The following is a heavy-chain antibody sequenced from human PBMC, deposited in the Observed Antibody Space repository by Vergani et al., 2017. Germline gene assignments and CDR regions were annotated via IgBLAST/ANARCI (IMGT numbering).Heavy chain of an antibody. CDR2: ISAYNGNT. J-gene: IGHJ4*02. V-gene: IGHV1-18*04. D-gene: IGHD3-3*01. Sequence: QVQLVQSGAEVKKPGASVKVSCKASGYTFTSYGISWVRQAPGQGLEWMGWISAYNGNTNYAQKLKGRVTMTTDTSTRTAYMELRSLRSDDTAVYYCARDLFGGTYYDFGSGYKYYFYYWGQGTLVTVSS. CDR3: ARDLFGGTYYDFGSGYKYYFYY. CDR1: GYTFTSYG.